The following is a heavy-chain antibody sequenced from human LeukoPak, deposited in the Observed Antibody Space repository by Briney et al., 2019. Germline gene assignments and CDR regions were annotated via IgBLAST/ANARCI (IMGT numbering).Heavy chain of an antibody. CDR3: GWQD. CDR2: ISYDGSNK. Sequence: GRSLRLSCAASGFTFSSYVMHWVRQAPGKGLEWVAVISYDGSNKYYADSVKGRFTISRDNSKNTLYLQMNSLRAEDTAVYYYGWQDWGQGTLVTVSS. V-gene: IGHV3-30-3*01. J-gene: IGHJ4*02. CDR1: GFTFSSYV. D-gene: IGHD6-13*01.